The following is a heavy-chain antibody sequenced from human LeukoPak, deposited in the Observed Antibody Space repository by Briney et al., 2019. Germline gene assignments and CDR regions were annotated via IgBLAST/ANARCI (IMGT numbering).Heavy chain of an antibody. V-gene: IGHV1-69*13. CDR1: GGTFSSYA. Sequence: AASVKVSCKASGGTFSSYAISWVRPAPGQGLEWRGGIIPIFGTANYAQKFQGRVTITADESTSTAYMELSSLRSEDTAVYYCARGQDTAMVTPLYYWGQGTLVTVSS. CDR2: IIPIFGTA. CDR3: ARGQDTAMVTPLYY. J-gene: IGHJ4*02. D-gene: IGHD5-18*01.